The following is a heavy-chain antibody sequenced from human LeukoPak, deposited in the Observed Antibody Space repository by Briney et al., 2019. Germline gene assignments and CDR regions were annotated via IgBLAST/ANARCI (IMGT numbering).Heavy chain of an antibody. J-gene: IGHJ5*02. CDR1: GFTFSSYS. CDR3: TREGYYGSDANWFDP. V-gene: IGHV3-21*04. D-gene: IGHD3-10*01. CDR2: ISSSSSYI. Sequence: PGGSLRLSCAASGFTFSSYSMNWVRQAPGKGLEWVSSISSSSSYIYYADSVKGRFTISRDNAKNSLYLQMDSLRAEDTAVYYCTREGYYGSDANWFDPWGQGTLVTVSP.